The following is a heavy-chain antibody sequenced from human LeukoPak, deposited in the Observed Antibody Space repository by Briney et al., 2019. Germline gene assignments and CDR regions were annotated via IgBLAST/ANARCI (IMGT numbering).Heavy chain of an antibody. CDR2: VNVLGNT. D-gene: IGHD3-10*01. V-gene: IGHV4-4*02. J-gene: IGHJ5*02. Sequence: SGTLSLTCGVSGGSISSTNWWTWVRQPPGKGLEWIGEVNVLGNTNYNPSLESRVTISIDKSENHVSLKLTSVTAADTAVYYCARGSNIFNYYGSGIRNWFDPWGQGTLVTVSS. CDR1: GGSISSTNW. CDR3: ARGSNIFNYYGSGIRNWFDP.